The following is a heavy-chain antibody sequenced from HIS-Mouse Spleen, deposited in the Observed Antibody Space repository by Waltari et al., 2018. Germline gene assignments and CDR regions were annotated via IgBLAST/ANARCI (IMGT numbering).Heavy chain of an antibody. CDR1: GGSFSGYY. J-gene: IGHJ3*02. D-gene: IGHD3-22*01. CDR2: INHSGST. V-gene: IGHV4-34*01. Sequence: QVQLQQWGAGLLKPSETLSLTCAVYGGSFSGYYWSWIRQPPGKGLEWIGEINHSGSTNYNPSLKSRVTISVDTSKNQFSLKLSSVTAADTAVYYCARELLDYYDSKRGAFDIWGQGTMVTVSS. CDR3: ARELLDYYDSKRGAFDI.